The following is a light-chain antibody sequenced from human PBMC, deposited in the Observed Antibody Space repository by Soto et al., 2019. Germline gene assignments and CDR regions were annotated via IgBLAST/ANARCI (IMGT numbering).Light chain of an antibody. CDR2: DAT. J-gene: IGLJ3*02. CDR1: TGAVTSGHY. Sequence: QAVVTQEPSLTVSPGGTFTLTCGSSTGAVTSGHYPYWFQQKPGQAPRTLIYDATNKHSWTPARFSGSLLGGKAALTLSGAQPEDEADYYCLLSLSGANWVFGGGTKLTVL. CDR3: LLSLSGANWV. V-gene: IGLV7-46*01.